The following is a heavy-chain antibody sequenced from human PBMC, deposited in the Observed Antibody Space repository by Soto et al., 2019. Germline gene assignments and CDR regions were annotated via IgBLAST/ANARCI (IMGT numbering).Heavy chain of an antibody. J-gene: IGHJ6*02. D-gene: IGHD3-10*01. V-gene: IGHV3-23*01. CDR1: GFTFSSYA. CDR3: ARAMVRGVTPRGYGMDV. CDR2: ISGSGGST. Sequence: EVQLLESGGGLVQPGGSLRLSCAASGFTFSSYAMSWVRQAPGKGLEWVSAISGSGGSTYYADSVKGRLTISRDNSKNTLYLQMNRLRAEDTAVYYCARAMVRGVTPRGYGMDVWGQGTTVTVSS.